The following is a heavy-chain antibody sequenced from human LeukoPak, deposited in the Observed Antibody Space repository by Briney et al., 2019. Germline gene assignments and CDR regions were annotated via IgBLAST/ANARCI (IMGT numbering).Heavy chain of an antibody. V-gene: IGHV4-39*07. Sequence: TSETLSLTCTVSGGSISSSNYYWGWIRQPPGKGLEWIGSIYYSGSTYYNPSLKSRVTISVDTSKNQFSLKLSSVTAADTAVYYCARGVGGSEWNWFDPWGQGTLVTVSS. J-gene: IGHJ5*02. CDR1: GGSISSSNYY. CDR3: ARGVGGSEWNWFDP. D-gene: IGHD5-12*01. CDR2: IYYSGST.